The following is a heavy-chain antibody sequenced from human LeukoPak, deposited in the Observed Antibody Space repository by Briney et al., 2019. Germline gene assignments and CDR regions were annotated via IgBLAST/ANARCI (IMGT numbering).Heavy chain of an antibody. Sequence: GGSLRLSCAASGFTFSSYAMSWVRQAPGKGLEWVSAISGSGGSTYYADSVKGRFTISRDNSKNTLYLQMNSLRAEDTAVYSCAKRGGGNLYYYYYMDVWGKGTTVTVSS. D-gene: IGHD4-23*01. CDR1: GFTFSSYA. J-gene: IGHJ6*03. CDR3: AKRGGGNLYYYYYMDV. V-gene: IGHV3-23*01. CDR2: ISGSGGST.